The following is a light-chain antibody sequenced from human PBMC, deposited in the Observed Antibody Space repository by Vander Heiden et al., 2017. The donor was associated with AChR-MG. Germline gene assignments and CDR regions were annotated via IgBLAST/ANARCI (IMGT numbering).Light chain of an antibody. J-gene: IGKJ2*01. Sequence: DIQMTQSPSSLSASVGDRVTLTCQASQDISNYLNWYQQKPGKAPKLLIYDASNLKTGVPSRFSGSGSGTDFTFTISSLQPEDTATYYCQHDDNLPRTFGQGTKLEIK. CDR3: QHDDNLPRT. CDR2: DAS. CDR1: QDISNY. V-gene: IGKV1-33*01.